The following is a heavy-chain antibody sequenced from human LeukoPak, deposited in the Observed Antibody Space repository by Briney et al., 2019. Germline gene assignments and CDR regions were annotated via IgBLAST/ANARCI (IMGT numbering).Heavy chain of an antibody. CDR3: ARVDAGYGGNSPDFDY. CDR1: GYTFTSYY. J-gene: IGHJ4*02. CDR2: INPSGGST. V-gene: IGHV1-46*01. Sequence: ASVKVSCKASGYTFTSYYMHRVRQAPGQGLEWMGIINPSGGSTSYAQKFQGRVTMTRDMSTSTVYMELSSLRSEDTAVYYCARVDAGYGGNSPDFDYWGQGTLVTVSS. D-gene: IGHD4-23*01.